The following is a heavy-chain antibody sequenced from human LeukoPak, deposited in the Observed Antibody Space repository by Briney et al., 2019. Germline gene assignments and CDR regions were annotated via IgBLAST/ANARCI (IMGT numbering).Heavy chain of an antibody. D-gene: IGHD6-19*01. J-gene: IGHJ4*02. CDR2: IKHDGSER. CDR3: AAGSGWSSEY. CDR1: GLTSGSYW. Sequence: VLSLRLSCAASGLTSGSYWMSWVRHTPGKGLEWVANIKHDGSERNYMESVKGRFTISRDNGKNSLHLQMNNLRAEDTAVYYCAAGSGWSSEYWGQGTLVTVSS. V-gene: IGHV3-7*03.